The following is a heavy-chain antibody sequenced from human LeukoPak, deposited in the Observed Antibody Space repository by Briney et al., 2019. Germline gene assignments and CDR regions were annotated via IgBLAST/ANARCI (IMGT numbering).Heavy chain of an antibody. V-gene: IGHV3-23*01. CDR2: IGGSGGST. Sequence: GGYLRLYCAASGFTFSSYAMSWVRQAPGKGLEWVSAIGGSGGSTYYEDSVKGRFTISRDNSRDTLYLQMNSLRAEDTAVYYCAKGYYDYVWGSYYFDYWGQGTLVTVSS. CDR3: AKGYYDYVWGSYYFDY. J-gene: IGHJ4*02. CDR1: GFTFSSYA. D-gene: IGHD3-16*01.